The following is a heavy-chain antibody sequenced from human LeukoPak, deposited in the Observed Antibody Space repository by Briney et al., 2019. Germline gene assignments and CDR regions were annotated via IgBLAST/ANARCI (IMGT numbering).Heavy chain of an antibody. CDR2: TSYDGSNK. CDR3: AKPLDEHFDF. CDR1: GFTFSNG. Sequence: LRLSCVASGFTFSNGMHWVRQAPGKGLEWVALTSYDGSNKYYADSVKGRFTISKDNSRNTLYLQMNSLKVEDTAMYYCAKPLDEHFDFWGQGTLVTVSS. J-gene: IGHJ4*02. V-gene: IGHV3-30*18.